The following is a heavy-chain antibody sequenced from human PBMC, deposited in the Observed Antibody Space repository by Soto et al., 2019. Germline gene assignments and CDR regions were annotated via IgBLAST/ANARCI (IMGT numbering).Heavy chain of an antibody. CDR3: AKDAVLRGDRIDP. J-gene: IGHJ5*02. D-gene: IGHD3-10*01. V-gene: IGHV3-33*06. CDR1: GFTFSSYG. CDR2: IWYDGSNK. Sequence: GGSLRLSCAASGFTFSSYGMHGVREAPGKGLEWVAVIWYDGSNKYYADSVKGRFTISRDNSKNTLYLQMNSLRAEDTAVYYCAKDAVLRGDRIDPWGQGTPVTASS.